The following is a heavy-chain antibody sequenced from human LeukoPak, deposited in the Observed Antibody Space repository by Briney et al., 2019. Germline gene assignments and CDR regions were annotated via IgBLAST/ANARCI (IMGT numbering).Heavy chain of an antibody. CDR2: INPIFGTA. Sequence: ASVKVSCKASGYTFTSYAISWVRQAPGQGLEWMGGINPIFGTANYAQKFQGRVTITADESTSTAYMELSSLRSEDTAVYYCARGGCSSTSCFLDYWGQGTLVTVSS. J-gene: IGHJ4*02. CDR1: GYTFTSYA. V-gene: IGHV1-69*13. D-gene: IGHD2-2*01. CDR3: ARGGCSSTSCFLDY.